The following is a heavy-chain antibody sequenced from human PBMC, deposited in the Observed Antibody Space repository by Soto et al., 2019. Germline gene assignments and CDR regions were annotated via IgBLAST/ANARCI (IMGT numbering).Heavy chain of an antibody. V-gene: IGHV3-30*18. D-gene: IGHD1-26*01. Sequence: GGSLRLSCAASGFTFSSYGMHWVRQAPGKGLEWVAFISNDGSNKYYADSVKGRFTISRDNSKNTLYLQMNSLRAEDTAVYYCANMTTDRYSGSYNWFDPWGQGTLVTVSS. CDR2: ISNDGSNK. J-gene: IGHJ5*02. CDR1: GFTFSSYG. CDR3: ANMTTDRYSGSYNWFDP.